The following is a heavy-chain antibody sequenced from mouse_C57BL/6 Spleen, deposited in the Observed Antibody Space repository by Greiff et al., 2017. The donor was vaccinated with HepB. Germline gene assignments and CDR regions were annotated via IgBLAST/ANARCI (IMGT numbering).Heavy chain of an antibody. CDR2: ISSGSSTI. Sequence: EVKLVESGGGLVKPGGSLKLSCAASGFTFSDYGMHWVRQAPEKGLEWVAYISSGSSTIYYADTVKGRFTISRDNAKNTLFLQMTSLRSEDTAMYYCARLGSSYWGQGTTLTVSS. CDR1: GFTFSDYG. D-gene: IGHD1-1*01. V-gene: IGHV5-17*01. CDR3: ARLGSSY. J-gene: IGHJ2*01.